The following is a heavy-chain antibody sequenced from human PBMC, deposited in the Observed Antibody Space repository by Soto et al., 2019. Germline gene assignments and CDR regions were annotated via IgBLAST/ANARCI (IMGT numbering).Heavy chain of an antibody. V-gene: IGHV5-51*01. CDR1: GYSFSSYW. CDR2: IYPGASDT. D-gene: IGHD2-2*01. Sequence: PGESLKISCKGSGYSFSSYWIVWVRQMPGKGLEWMGTIYPGASDTRYSPSFQGQVTISADKSISTAYLQWNSLKASDTAMYYCARNKGYCSSISCYGMDVWGQGAAVTVSS. CDR3: ARNKGYCSSISCYGMDV. J-gene: IGHJ6*02.